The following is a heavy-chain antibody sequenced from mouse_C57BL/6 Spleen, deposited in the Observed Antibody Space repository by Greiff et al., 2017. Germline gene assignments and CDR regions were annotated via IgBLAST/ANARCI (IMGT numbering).Heavy chain of an antibody. D-gene: IGHD1-1*01. J-gene: IGHJ3*01. V-gene: IGHV1-50*01. CDR3: ARASGSSSLFAY. CDR1: GYTFTSYW. CDR2: IDPSDSYT. Sequence: QVQLQQPGAELVKPGASVKLSCKASGYTFTSYWMQWVKQRPGQGLEWIGEIDPSDSYTNYNQKFKGKATLTVDTSSSTAYMQLSSLTSEDSAVYYCARASGSSSLFAYWGQGTLVTVSA.